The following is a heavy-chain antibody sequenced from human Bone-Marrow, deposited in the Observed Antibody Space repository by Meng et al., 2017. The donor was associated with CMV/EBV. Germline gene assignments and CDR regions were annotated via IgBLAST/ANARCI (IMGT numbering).Heavy chain of an antibody. V-gene: IGHV4-4*02. CDR2: IYHSGST. J-gene: IGHJ4*02. Sequence: SETLSLTCAVSGGSISSSNWWSWVRQPPGKGLEWIGEIYHSGSTNYNPSLKSRVTISVDKSKNQFSLKLSSVTAADTAVYYCARTDPMYYDFWSGYLIFDYWGQGTLVTFSS. D-gene: IGHD3-3*01. CDR1: GGSISSSNW. CDR3: ARTDPMYYDFWSGYLIFDY.